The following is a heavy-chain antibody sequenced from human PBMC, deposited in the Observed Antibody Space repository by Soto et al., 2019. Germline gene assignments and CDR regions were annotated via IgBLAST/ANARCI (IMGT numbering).Heavy chain of an antibody. CDR3: AGVTSVICDY. V-gene: IGHV3-30-3*01. CDR1: GFTFSSYA. J-gene: IGHJ4*02. Sequence: PGGSLRLSCAASGFTFSSYAMHWVRQAPGKGLEWVAVISYDGSNKYYADSVKGRFTISRDNSKNTLYLQMNSLRAEDTAVYYCAGVTSVICDYWGQGTLVTVSS. D-gene: IGHD4-17*01. CDR2: ISYDGSNK.